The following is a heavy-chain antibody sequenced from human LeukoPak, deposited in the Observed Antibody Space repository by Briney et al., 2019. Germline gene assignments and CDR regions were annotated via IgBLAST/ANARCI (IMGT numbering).Heavy chain of an antibody. J-gene: IGHJ4*02. CDR2: IKQDGSEK. CDR1: GFTFSSYW. CDR3: ARDAAAGIDY. V-gene: IGHV3-7*03. Sequence: GGPLRLSCTASGFTFSSYWMSWVRQAPGKGLEWVANIKQDGSEKDYVDSVKGRFTISRDNSKNTLYLQMNSLRAEDTAVYYCARDAAAGIDYWGQGTLVTVSS. D-gene: IGHD6-13*01.